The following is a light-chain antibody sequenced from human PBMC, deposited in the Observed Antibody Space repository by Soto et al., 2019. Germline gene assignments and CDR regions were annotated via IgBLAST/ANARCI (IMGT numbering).Light chain of an antibody. CDR2: EVS. Sequence: EIVMTQSPPSLTVTPGEPATISCRSSQRLLHSNGNYFLDWYLQKPGQPPHLLIYEVSNRFSGVPERFSGSGSGTDFTLRISRVEAEDFGVYYCMQSVQLPLTFGGGTTVEIK. V-gene: IGKV2D-29*01. CDR1: QRLLHSNGNYF. J-gene: IGKJ4*01. CDR3: MQSVQLPLT.